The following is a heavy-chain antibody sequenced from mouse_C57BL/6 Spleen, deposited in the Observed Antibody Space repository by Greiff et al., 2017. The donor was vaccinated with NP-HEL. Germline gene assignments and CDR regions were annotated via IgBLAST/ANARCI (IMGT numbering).Heavy chain of an antibody. CDR2: IYPRSGNT. D-gene: IGHD1-1*01. CDR1: GYTFTSYG. CDR3: AREMYYGSSYGYFDY. Sequence: VQLQQSGAELARPGASVKLSCKASGYTFTSYGISWVKQRTGQGLEWIGEIYPRSGNTYYNEKFKGKATLTADKSSSTAYMELRSLTSEDSAVYFCAREMYYGSSYGYFDYWGQGTTLTVSS. J-gene: IGHJ2*01. V-gene: IGHV1-81*01.